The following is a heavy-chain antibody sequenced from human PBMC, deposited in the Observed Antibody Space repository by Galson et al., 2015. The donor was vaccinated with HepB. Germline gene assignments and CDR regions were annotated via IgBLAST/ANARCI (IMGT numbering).Heavy chain of an antibody. D-gene: IGHD5-18*01. CDR3: AKIASTSYVHPHYFGY. CDR2: ISGSGTTT. Sequence: SLRLSCAASGFTFTTYAMSWVRQAPGKGLEWVSIISGSGTTTDYADSVKGRFTISRDNSKNTLYLQMNRLRVEDTAVYYCAKIASTSYVHPHYFGYWGQGTLVTVPS. J-gene: IGHJ4*02. V-gene: IGHV3-23*01. CDR1: GFTFTTYA.